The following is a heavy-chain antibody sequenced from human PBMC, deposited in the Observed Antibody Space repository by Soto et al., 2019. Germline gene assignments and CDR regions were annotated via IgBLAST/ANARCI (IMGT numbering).Heavy chain of an antibody. CDR3: ARVADCTYSSNCNGRAAFDM. J-gene: IGHJ3*02. D-gene: IGHD6-13*01. V-gene: IGHV3-74*01. Sequence: EVQLVESGGGLAQPGGSLRLSCAASGFTLSSHWMHWVRQAPGKGLVWVSRINRDGSTINYDDSVRGRYTISRDNAKNTLSLQMNRLRAEDTAVYYCARVADCTYSSNCNGRAAFDMWGQGTMVTVSS. CDR1: GFTLSSHW. CDR2: INRDGSTI.